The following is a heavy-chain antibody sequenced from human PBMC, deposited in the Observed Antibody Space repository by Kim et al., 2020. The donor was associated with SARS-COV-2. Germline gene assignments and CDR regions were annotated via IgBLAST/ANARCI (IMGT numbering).Heavy chain of an antibody. CDR2: ISSSSSYI. Sequence: GGSLRLSCAASGFTFSSYSMNWVRQAPGKGLEWVSSISSSSSYIYYADSVKGRFTISKDNAKDSLYLQMNSLRAEDTAVYYCARDVSSWLVTLYYYGMDVRGQGTTVTVSS. CDR3: ARDVSSWLVTLYYYGMDV. V-gene: IGHV3-21*01. CDR1: GFTFSSYS. J-gene: IGHJ6*02. D-gene: IGHD6-19*01.